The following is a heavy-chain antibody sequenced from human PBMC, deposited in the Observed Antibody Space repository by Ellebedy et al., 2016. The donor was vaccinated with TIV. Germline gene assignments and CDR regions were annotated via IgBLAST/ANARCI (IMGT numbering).Heavy chain of an antibody. V-gene: IGHV3-30*02. CDR3: AKERGDYDF. Sequence: GESLKISCVASGFTFRNAWMSWVRLAPGKGLEWVAFIRHDESYKYHADSVEGRFTISRDNSKNTLYLQMNSLRSEDTAVYYCAKERGDYDFWGQGTLVTVSS. J-gene: IGHJ4*02. CDR1: GFTFRNAW. CDR2: IRHDESYK.